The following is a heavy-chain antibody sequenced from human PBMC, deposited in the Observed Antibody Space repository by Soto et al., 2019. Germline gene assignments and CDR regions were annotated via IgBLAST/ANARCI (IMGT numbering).Heavy chain of an antibody. CDR3: ARVRFGEWGYAMEV. Sequence: QVQLVESGGGLVKPGGSLRLSCAASGLTFSDCYMNWIRQAPGKGLEWVSYISSSGSSINYAGSVKGRFTISRDNAKNSQYLQMNSLRAEETAMYYCARVRFGEWGYAMEVWGQGTTVTVSS. CDR2: ISSSGSSI. D-gene: IGHD3-10*01. V-gene: IGHV3-11*01. J-gene: IGHJ6*02. CDR1: GLTFSDCY.